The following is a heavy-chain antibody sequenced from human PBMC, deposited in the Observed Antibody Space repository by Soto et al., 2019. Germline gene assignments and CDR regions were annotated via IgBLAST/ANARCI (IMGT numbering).Heavy chain of an antibody. CDR3: ARPNMWYGKIQE. CDR2: MFYSGTT. D-gene: IGHD2-15*01. V-gene: IGHV4-59*01. J-gene: IGHJ1*01. Sequence: QVQLQESGPGLVKPSETLSLTCTVAGASMNGNYWTWVRQPPGQGLEWIGNMFYSGTTNYNPSLRSRVAMSLDTSVNQFSLRLSSVTAADAAVYYCARPNMWYGKIQEWGRGTLVTVSS. CDR1: GASMNGNY.